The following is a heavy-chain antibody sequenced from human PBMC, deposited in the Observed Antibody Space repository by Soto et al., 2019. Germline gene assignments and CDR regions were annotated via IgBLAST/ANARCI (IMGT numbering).Heavy chain of an antibody. V-gene: IGHV1-3*01. Sequence: QVQLVQSGAEMKKPGASVNVSCKASGHTFTNSALHWVRQAPGHRLEWMGWINAAKGNTNYSEDFQGRVTITRDTSAITVYMDLTSLRSDDTAVYYCATGLQYSAWLAPNCYLDCWGQGTLVTVSS. D-gene: IGHD3-9*01. J-gene: IGHJ4*02. CDR3: ATGLQYSAWLAPNCYLDC. CDR2: INAAKGNT. CDR1: GHTFTNSA.